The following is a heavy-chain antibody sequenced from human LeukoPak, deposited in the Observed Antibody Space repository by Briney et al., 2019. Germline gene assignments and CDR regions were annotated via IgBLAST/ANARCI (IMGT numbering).Heavy chain of an antibody. CDR2: ISGSGGTT. J-gene: IGHJ4*01. Sequence: GGSLRLSCAASGFTFSSYGMSWVRQAPGKGLEWVSSISGSGGTTYYADSMKGRFTISRDNARNTLFLQMNSLRSEDTAVYYCARWDFLTGSGDYRGHGTLVTVSS. CDR1: GFTFSSYG. CDR3: ARWDFLTGSGDY. D-gene: IGHD3-9*01. V-gene: IGHV3-23*01.